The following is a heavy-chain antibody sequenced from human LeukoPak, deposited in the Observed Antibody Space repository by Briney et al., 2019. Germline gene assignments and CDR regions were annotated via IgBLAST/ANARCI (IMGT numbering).Heavy chain of an antibody. CDR2: INPNTDDR. CDR3: ARTTSFTASGYDY. Sequence: ASVKVSCKASGYTFTNYHINWVRQATGKGLEWMGWINPNTDDRGYAQRFQGRVTITRDTSRTTAYMELRSLTSEDTAVYFCARTTSFTASGYDYWGQGTLVTVSS. J-gene: IGHJ4*02. CDR1: GYTFTNYH. D-gene: IGHD6-25*01. V-gene: IGHV1-8*03.